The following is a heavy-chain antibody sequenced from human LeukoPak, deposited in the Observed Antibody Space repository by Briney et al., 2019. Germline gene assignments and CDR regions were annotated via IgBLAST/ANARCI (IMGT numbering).Heavy chain of an antibody. J-gene: IGHJ6*02. CDR3: GIDIFRWFGELLRRFYYYYGMDV. Sequence: PGGSLRLSCAVSGFTFNAYAMHWVRQAPGKGLEWVSLISGDGGSTYYADSVKGRFTISRDNSKNSLYLQMNSLRTEDTALYYCGIDIFRWFGELLRRFYYYYGMDVWGQGTTVTVSS. V-gene: IGHV3-43*02. D-gene: IGHD3-10*01. CDR1: GFTFNAYA. CDR2: ISGDGGST.